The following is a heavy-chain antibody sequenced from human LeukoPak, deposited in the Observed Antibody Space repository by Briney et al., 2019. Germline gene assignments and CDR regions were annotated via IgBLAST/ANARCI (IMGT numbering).Heavy chain of an antibody. CDR2: IKSKTDGGTT. CDR3: AKVWGYGSGSYYKGSYFDY. Sequence: GGSLRLSCAASGFTFTNAWMSWVRQAPGKGLEWVGRIKSKTDGGTTDYAAPVKGRFTISRDDSKNTLFLQMNSLKTEDTAVYYCAKVWGYGSGSYYKGSYFDYWGQGTLVTVSS. CDR1: GFTFTNAW. V-gene: IGHV3-15*01. D-gene: IGHD3-10*01. J-gene: IGHJ4*02.